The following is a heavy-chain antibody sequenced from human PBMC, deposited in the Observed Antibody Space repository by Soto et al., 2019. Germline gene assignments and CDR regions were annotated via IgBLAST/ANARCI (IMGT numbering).Heavy chain of an antibody. CDR2: INHSGST. CDR3: ARTTYYYGSGSPNWFDP. J-gene: IGHJ5*02. CDR1: GGSFSGYY. Sequence: NPSETLSLTCAVYGGSFSGYYWSWIRQPPGKGLEWIGEINHSGSTNYNPSLKSRVTISVDTSKNQFSLKLSSVTAADTAVYYCARTTYYYGSGSPNWFDPWGQGTLVTVSS. D-gene: IGHD3-10*01. V-gene: IGHV4-34*01.